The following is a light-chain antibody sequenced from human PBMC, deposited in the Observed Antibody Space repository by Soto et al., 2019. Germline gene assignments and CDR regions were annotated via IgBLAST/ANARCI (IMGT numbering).Light chain of an antibody. CDR1: QSVSSN. CDR3: QQSETYPLT. V-gene: IGKV3D-15*01. J-gene: IGKJ5*01. Sequence: EIVMTQSPAALSVSPGQRATLCCKASQSVSSNLAWYRQRPGQAPRLLIYGASTRATGIPDRFSGNGSGADFTLTISRLEPEDFAMYYCQQSETYPLTFGQGTRLEIK. CDR2: GAS.